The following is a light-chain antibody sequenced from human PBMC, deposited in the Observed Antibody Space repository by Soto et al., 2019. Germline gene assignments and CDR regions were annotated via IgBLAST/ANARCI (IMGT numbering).Light chain of an antibody. CDR1: QSVSSY. V-gene: IGKV3-15*01. J-gene: IGKJ2*01. CDR2: RAS. Sequence: EIVMTQSPATLSVPPGGRATLSCRASQSVSSYLAWYQQRPGQPPRLLIYRASIRATGIPARFSGSGSGTEFSLTISSLQSEDFAVYYCQQYSTWPPRYTFGQGTKLEI. CDR3: QQYSTWPPRYT.